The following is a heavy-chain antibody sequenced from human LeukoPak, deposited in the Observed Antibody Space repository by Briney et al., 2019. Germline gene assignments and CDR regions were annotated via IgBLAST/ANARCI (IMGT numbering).Heavy chain of an antibody. D-gene: IGHD3-10*01. CDR3: ARGPFTMVRGLNRGHYFDY. J-gene: IGHJ4*02. V-gene: IGHV3-30*02. Sequence: GGSLRLSCAASGFTFSSYGMYWVRQAPGKRLEWVAFIRFDGSNKYYADSVKGRFTISRDNSKNTLYLQMNSLRPEDTAVYYCARGPFTMVRGLNRGHYFDYWGQGTLVTVSS. CDR2: IRFDGSNK. CDR1: GFTFSSYG.